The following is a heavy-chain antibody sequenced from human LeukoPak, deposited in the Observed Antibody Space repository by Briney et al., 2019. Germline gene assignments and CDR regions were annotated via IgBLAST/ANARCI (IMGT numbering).Heavy chain of an antibody. CDR1: GGSFSGYY. V-gene: IGHV4-34*01. CDR2: IYYSGST. J-gene: IGHJ6*02. CDR3: AREGGSGWYGMDV. D-gene: IGHD6-19*01. Sequence: SETLSLTCAVYGGSFSGYYWSWIRQPPGKGLEWIGSIYYSGSTYYNPSLKSRVTISVDTSKNQFSLKLSSVTAADTAVYYCAREGGSGWYGMDVWGQGTTVTVSS.